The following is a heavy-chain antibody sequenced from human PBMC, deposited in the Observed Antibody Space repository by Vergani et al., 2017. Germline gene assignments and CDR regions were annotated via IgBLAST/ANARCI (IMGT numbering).Heavy chain of an antibody. CDR1: GGSISSGDYY. Sequence: QVQLQESGPGLVKPSQTLSLTCTVSGGSISSGDYYWSWIRQPPGKGLEWIGSLSYSGRNYYNPSLKSRVTISVDTSKNEFSLRLSSVIAADTAVYYCAGTSDQSAFDAWGQGTVVTVFS. J-gene: IGHJ3*01. D-gene: IGHD2-2*01. CDR3: AGTSDQSAFDA. CDR2: LSYSGRN. V-gene: IGHV4-39*01.